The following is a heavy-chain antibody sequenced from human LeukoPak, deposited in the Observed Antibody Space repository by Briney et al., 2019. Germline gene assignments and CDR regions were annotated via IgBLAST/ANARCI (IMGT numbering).Heavy chain of an antibody. Sequence: GGSLRLSCAASVFTFSSHSMAWVRQAPGKGPEWVSSISSNGGDTYYADSVRGRFTISRDNSENMLHLQMNSLSAEDTAVYYCTRGNPSLVGSRDPFDIWGQGTMVTVSS. D-gene: IGHD1-26*01. CDR1: VFTFSSHS. CDR2: ISSNGGDT. J-gene: IGHJ3*02. CDR3: TRGNPSLVGSRDPFDI. V-gene: IGHV3-23*01.